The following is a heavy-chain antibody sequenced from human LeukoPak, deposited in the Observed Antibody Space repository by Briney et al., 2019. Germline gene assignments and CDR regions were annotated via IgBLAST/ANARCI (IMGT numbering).Heavy chain of an antibody. CDR1: GGSISSYY. CDR2: IYTSGST. Sequence: SETLSLACTVSGGSISSYYWSWIRQPAGKGLEWIGRIYTSGSTNYNPSLKSRVTMSVDTSKNQFSLKLSSVTAADTAVYYCARNGVGYSYGLGYYYYMDVWGKGTTVTVSS. D-gene: IGHD5-18*01. V-gene: IGHV4-4*07. CDR3: ARNGVGYSYGLGYYYYMDV. J-gene: IGHJ6*03.